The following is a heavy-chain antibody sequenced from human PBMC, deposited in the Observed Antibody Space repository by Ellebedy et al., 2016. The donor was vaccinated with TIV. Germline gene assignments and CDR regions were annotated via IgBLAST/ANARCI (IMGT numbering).Heavy chain of an antibody. J-gene: IGHJ2*01. CDR2: IGGSGHTI. D-gene: IGHD6-13*01. CDR1: GFTFSTYG. CDR3: AKDRTAAAGSHWYFDL. Sequence: GGSLRLSXAASGFTFSTYGMSWVRQAPGKGLEWVSVIGGSGHTIYYADSVKGRFTISRDNSKNTLYLQMNSLRAEDTAVYFCAKDRTAAAGSHWYFDLWGRGTLVTVSS. V-gene: IGHV3-23*01.